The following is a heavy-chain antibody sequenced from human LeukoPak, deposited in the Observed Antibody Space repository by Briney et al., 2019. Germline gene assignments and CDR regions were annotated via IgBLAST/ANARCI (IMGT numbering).Heavy chain of an antibody. D-gene: IGHD3-3*01. J-gene: IGHJ5*02. CDR1: GYGFTSYW. CDR3: ARHFFRTNDFWSGYYSVASRDNWFDP. CDR2: IYPGDSDT. V-gene: IGHV5-51*01. Sequence: GGPMQSSSKGSGYGFTSYWIGWGRPGPGKGVEWRGIIYPGDSDTRYSASFEGQVTISDDKSINTAYLGWGSREASHTAMYYCARHFFRTNDFWSGYYSVASRDNWFDPWGQGTLVTVSS.